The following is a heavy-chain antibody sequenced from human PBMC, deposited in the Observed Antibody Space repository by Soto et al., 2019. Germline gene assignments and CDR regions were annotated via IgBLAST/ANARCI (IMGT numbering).Heavy chain of an antibody. D-gene: IGHD3-22*01. J-gene: IGHJ4*02. CDR3: ARSEGIQVWLSRLDY. CDR2: IHYTGST. Sequence: WTWIHQHPGKGLEWIGYIHYTGSTYYNPSLKSRVSISVDTSKNQFSLNLSSVTAADTAVYYCARSEGIQVWLSRLDYWGRGTLVTV. V-gene: IGHV4-31*02.